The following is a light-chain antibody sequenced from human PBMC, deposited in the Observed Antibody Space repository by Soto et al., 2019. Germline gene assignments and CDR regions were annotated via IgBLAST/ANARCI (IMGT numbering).Light chain of an antibody. CDR2: GAF. CDR3: QQYGSSPVT. Sequence: EIVLTQSPGTLSLSPGERATLSCRASQSIRSNYLAWYQQKPGQAPRFLIYGAFSRATGIPDRFSGSGSGTDFTLTISRLEPDDFAVYYCQQYGSSPVTFGQGTKVEIK. V-gene: IGKV3-20*01. J-gene: IGKJ1*01. CDR1: QSIRSNY.